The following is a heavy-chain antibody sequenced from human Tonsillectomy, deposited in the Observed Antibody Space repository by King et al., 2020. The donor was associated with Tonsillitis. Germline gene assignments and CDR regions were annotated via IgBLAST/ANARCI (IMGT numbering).Heavy chain of an antibody. CDR1: GFTFSTYW. CDR3: VRDSVASGSYDS. J-gene: IGHJ4*02. Sequence: VQLVESGGDLVQPGGSLRLSCAASGFTFSTYWMHWVRQAPGKGLVWVSHITSDGSRTTYADSVKGRFNISRDNAKNTLYQQMNSLRAEDTAVYYCVRDSVASGSYDSWGQGTLVTVSS. CDR2: ITSDGSRT. D-gene: IGHD3-10*01. V-gene: IGHV3-74*01.